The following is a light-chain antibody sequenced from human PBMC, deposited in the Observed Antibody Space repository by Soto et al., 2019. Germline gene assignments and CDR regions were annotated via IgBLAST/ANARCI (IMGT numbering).Light chain of an antibody. CDR1: QSISSW. Sequence: DIQMTQSPSTLSASVGDRVTITCRASQSISSWLAWYQQKPGKAPKLLIYDASSLESGVPSRFSGGGSGTEFTLTISRLQPDDFATYYCQQYNSYWGTFGQGTKVEIK. CDR3: QQYNSYWGT. V-gene: IGKV1-5*01. CDR2: DAS. J-gene: IGKJ1*01.